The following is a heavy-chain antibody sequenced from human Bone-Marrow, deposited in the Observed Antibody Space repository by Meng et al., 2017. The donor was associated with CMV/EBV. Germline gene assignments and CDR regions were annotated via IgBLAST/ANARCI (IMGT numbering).Heavy chain of an antibody. V-gene: IGHV3-30*04. CDR3: ARDGAVVPAAIGYYGMDV. J-gene: IGHJ6*02. D-gene: IGHD2-2*01. CDR1: GFTFSSYA. CDR2: ISYDGSNK. Sequence: GESLKISCAASGFTFSSYAMHWVRQAPGKGLEWVAVISYDGSNKYYADSVKGRFTISRDNSKNTLYLQMNSLRAEDTAVYYCARDGAVVPAAIGYYGMDVWGQGTTVTVSS.